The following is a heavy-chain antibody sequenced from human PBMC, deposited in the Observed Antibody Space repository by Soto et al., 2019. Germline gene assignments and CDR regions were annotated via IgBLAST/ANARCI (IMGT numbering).Heavy chain of an antibody. CDR2: MQPSSGRT. V-gene: IGHV1-8*01. CDR3: ARDYDILTGYYYYYGMDV. D-gene: IGHD3-9*01. CDR1: GYSFTSLD. Sequence: QVQLVQSGAEVREPGASVKVSCKASGYSFTSLDINWVRQTTGQGLEWMGWMQPSSGRTGYAQKFQGRVTMTRNTSISTAYMELSSLRSEDTAVYYCARDYDILTGYYYYYGMDVWGQGTTVTVSS. J-gene: IGHJ6*02.